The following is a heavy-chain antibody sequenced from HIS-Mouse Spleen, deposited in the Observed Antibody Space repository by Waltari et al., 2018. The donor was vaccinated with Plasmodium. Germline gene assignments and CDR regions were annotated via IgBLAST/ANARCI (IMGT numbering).Heavy chain of an antibody. CDR3: ARDRRLAFDY. D-gene: IGHD2-15*01. V-gene: IGHV3-30-3*01. CDR1: ALPSRSYA. CDR2: ISYDGSNK. J-gene: IGHJ4*02. Sequence: QVQLVESGGGVVQPGRSLRLSCAPPALPSRSYAIPWVRQAPGKGLEWVAVISYDGSNKYYADSVKGRFTISRDNSKNTLYLQMNSLRAEDTAVYYCARDRRLAFDYWGQGTLVTVSS.